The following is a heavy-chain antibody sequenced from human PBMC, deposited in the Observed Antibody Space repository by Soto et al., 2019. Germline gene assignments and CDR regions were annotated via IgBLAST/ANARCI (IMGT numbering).Heavy chain of an antibody. V-gene: IGHV4-59*01. D-gene: IGHD2-8*02. CDR1: RSSIRSSY. CDR2: IYYSGST. J-gene: IGHJ4*02. CDR3: ARDKITGLFDY. Sequence: SATLSLTCTFSRSSIRSSYWSLIRQPPGKGLEWIGYIYYSGSTNYNPSLKSRVTISVDTSKNQFSLKLSSVTAADTAVYYCARDKITGLFDYWGQGTLVTVS.